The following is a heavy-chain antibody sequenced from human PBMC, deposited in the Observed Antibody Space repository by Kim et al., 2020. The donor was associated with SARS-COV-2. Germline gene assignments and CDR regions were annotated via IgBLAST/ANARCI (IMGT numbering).Heavy chain of an antibody. CDR2: ISSSSSYI. V-gene: IGHV3-21*04. CDR3: ARGGAYLEYSSSWYGIDY. D-gene: IGHD6-13*01. J-gene: IGHJ4*02. Sequence: GGSLRLSCAASGFTFSSYSMNWVRQAPGKGLEWVSSISSSSSYIYYADSVKGRFTISRDNAKNSLYLQMNSLRAEDTAVYYCARGGAYLEYSSSWYGIDYWGQGNLGTVSS. CDR1: GFTFSSYS.